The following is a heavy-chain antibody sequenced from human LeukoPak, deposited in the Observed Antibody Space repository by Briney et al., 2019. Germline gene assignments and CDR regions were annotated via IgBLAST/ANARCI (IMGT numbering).Heavy chain of an antibody. V-gene: IGHV1-18*01. CDR2: ISAYNGNT. CDR3: ARDSLGVGANNWFDP. D-gene: IGHD1-26*01. J-gene: IGHJ5*02. CDR1: GCTFSSYA. Sequence: GASVKVSCKASGCTFSSYAISWVRQAPGQGLEWMGWISAYNGNTNYAQKLQGRVTMTTDTSTSTAYMELRSLRSDDTAVYYCARDSLGVGANNWFDPWGQGTLVTVSS.